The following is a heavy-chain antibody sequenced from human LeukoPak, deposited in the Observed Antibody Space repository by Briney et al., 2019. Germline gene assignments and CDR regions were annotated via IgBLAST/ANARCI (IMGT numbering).Heavy chain of an antibody. J-gene: IGHJ4*02. Sequence: GSLRLSCAASGFDFSNYWMYRVRQAPGKGLEWVANIKQDGSEKYYVDSVRGRFTISRDNAKNSLSLQMNSLRAEDTAVYYCASNYGGWGQGTLVTVSS. CDR2: IKQDGSEK. D-gene: IGHD4-11*01. CDR1: GFDFSNYW. CDR3: ASNYGG. V-gene: IGHV3-7*03.